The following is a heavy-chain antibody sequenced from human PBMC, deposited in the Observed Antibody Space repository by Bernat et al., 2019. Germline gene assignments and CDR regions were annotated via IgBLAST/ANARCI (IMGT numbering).Heavy chain of an antibody. CDR1: GFSFSSYW. J-gene: IGHJ6*02. Sequence: EVQLVESGGGLVQPGGSRRLSCVGSGFSFSSYWMTWVRQPPGKGLEWVASINEDGSEEQYVDSVKGRFTISRDNNKNSLYLQMNSLRVEDTAVFYCAKRPGYQIGMEVWGQGTTVTVSS. D-gene: IGHD6-13*01. CDR3: AKRPGYQIGMEV. CDR2: INEDGSEE. V-gene: IGHV3-7*01.